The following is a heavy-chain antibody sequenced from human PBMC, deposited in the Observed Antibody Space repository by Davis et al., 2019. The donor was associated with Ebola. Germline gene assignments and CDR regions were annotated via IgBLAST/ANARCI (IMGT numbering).Heavy chain of an antibody. CDR1: GYTFTSYG. CDR2: ISAYNGNT. J-gene: IGHJ6*02. D-gene: IGHD1-7*01. V-gene: IGHV1-18*01. CDR3: ARTVLRAGTTGYGMDV. Sequence: ASVKVSCKASGYTFTSYGISWVRQAPGQGLEWMGWISAYNGNTNYAQKLQGRVTMTTDTSTSTAYMELRSLRSDDTAVYYCARTVLRAGTTGYGMDVWGQGTTVTVSS.